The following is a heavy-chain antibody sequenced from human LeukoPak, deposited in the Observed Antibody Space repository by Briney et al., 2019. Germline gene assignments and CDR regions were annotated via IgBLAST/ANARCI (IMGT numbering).Heavy chain of an antibody. V-gene: IGHV3-48*04. D-gene: IGHD1-26*01. CDR3: ARGVGTSSSLAY. CDR2: ISSTSSTI. CDR1: GFTFSSYS. Sequence: PGGSLRLSRAASGFTFSSYSMHWVRQAPGKGLEWASYISSTSSTIYYADSVKGRFTISRDNAKDSVYLQMNSLRAEDTAVYYCARGVGTSSSLAYWGPGTLVTVSS. J-gene: IGHJ4*02.